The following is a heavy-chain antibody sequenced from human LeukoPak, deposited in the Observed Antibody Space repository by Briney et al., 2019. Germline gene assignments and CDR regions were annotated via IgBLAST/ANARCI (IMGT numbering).Heavy chain of an antibody. J-gene: IGHJ4*02. CDR1: GFTFSNYA. CDR3: ANILIDIVAPGDYFDY. CDR2: ISGSGGTT. V-gene: IGHV3-23*01. Sequence: GGSLRLSCAASGFTFSNYAMSWVRQAPGKGLEWVSAISGSGGTTYYVDSVKGRFTISRDNSRNTLYLQMNSLRAEDTAVYYCANILIDIVAPGDYFDYWGQGTLVTVSS. D-gene: IGHD5-12*01.